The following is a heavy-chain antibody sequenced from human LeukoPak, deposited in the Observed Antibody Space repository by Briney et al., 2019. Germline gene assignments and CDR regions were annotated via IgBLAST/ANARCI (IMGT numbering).Heavy chain of an antibody. Sequence: SETLSLTCTVSGGSISSGDYYWGWLRQPPGKGLGWIGYIYYSGSTYYNPSLKSRVTISVDTSKNQFSLKLSSVTAADTAVYYCARGRATGHFDYWGQGTLVTVSS. J-gene: IGHJ4*02. CDR2: IYYSGST. CDR3: ARGRATGHFDY. V-gene: IGHV4-30-4*01. CDR1: GGSISSGDYY.